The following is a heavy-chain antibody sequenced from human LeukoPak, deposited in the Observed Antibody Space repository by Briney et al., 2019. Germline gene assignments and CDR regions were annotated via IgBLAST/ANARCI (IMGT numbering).Heavy chain of an antibody. CDR2: IYSGGST. Sequence: GGSLRLSCAASGFTFSNYAIHWVRQAPGKGLEWVSVIYSGGSTYYADSVKGRFTISRDNSKNTLYLQMNSLRAEDTAVYYCARSHPRVVVTASYFDYWGQGTLVTVSS. J-gene: IGHJ4*02. CDR1: GFTFSNYA. CDR3: ARSHPRVVVTASYFDY. D-gene: IGHD2-21*02. V-gene: IGHV3-53*01.